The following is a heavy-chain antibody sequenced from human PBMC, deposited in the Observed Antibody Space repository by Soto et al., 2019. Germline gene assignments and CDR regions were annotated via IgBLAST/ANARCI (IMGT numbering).Heavy chain of an antibody. CDR1: AFSLSTGGVG. CDR2: IYWDDDK. CDR3: IQSRCGGDCLQSYASYYYYGMDV. V-gene: IGHV2-5*02. J-gene: IGHJ6*02. D-gene: IGHD2-21*02. Sequence: QITLKESGPTLVKPTQTLTLTCTFSAFSLSTGGVGVGWIRQPPGKALEWLALIYWDDDKRYSPSLRSRHTITKNTYQNQVVLTMTNMDPVDTATYYCIQSRCGGDCLQSYASYYYYGMDVWGQGTTVTVSS.